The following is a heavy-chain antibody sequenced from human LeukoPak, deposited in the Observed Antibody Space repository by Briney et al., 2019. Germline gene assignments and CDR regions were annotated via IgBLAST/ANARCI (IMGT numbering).Heavy chain of an antibody. CDR1: GFTFSSYG. CDR3: AKDGSGWYYGTDY. Sequence: PGGSLRLSCAASGFTFSSYGMHWVRQAPGKGLEWVAVISYDGSNKYYADSVKGRFTISRDNSKNTLYLQMNSLRAEDRAVYYCAKDGSGWYYGTDYWGQGTLVTVSS. CDR2: ISYDGSNK. J-gene: IGHJ4*02. D-gene: IGHD6-19*01. V-gene: IGHV3-30*18.